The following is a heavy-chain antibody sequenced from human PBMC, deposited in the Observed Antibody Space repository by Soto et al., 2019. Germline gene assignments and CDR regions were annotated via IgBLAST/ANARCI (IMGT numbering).Heavy chain of an antibody. D-gene: IGHD5-18*01. CDR2: VSYSGST. V-gene: IGHV4-39*01. J-gene: IGHJ4*02. CDR1: GGCISSTTYY. Sequence: XGSLSLTCTVSGGCISSTTYYWGWIRQPPGKGLEWIGSVSYSGSTYYSPSLKSRVTISVDTAKNQFSVKLSSVTAADTSVYYCARNPTALVTGGFDYLGQGALVTVSS. CDR3: ARNPTALVTGGFDY.